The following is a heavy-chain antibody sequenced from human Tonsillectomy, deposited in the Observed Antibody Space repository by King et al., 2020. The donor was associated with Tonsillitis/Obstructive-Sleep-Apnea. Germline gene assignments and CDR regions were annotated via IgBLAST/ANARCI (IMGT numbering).Heavy chain of an antibody. CDR1: GFTFSGHW. J-gene: IGHJ4*02. CDR3: ADIFATY. CDR2: ITEDGSEK. V-gene: IGHV3-7*03. Sequence: VQLVESGGGLVRPGGSLSLSCAASGFTFSGHWMNWVRQAPGRGLEWVATITEDGSEKYFVDSVRGRFTISRDNAGNSLYLQMHSLRVEDTAVYYCADIFATYWGQGTLVTVSS.